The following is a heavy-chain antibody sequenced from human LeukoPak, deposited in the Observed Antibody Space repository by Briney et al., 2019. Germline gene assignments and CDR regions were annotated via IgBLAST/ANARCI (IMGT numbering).Heavy chain of an antibody. Sequence: GASVKVSCKPSGYTFTSYGISWVRQAPGQGLEWMGWIGAYNGNTNYAQKLQGRFTMTTDTSTSTAYMELRSLRSDDTAVYYCARDLRLGELSQTYWGEGTLVTVSS. V-gene: IGHV1-18*01. CDR3: ARDLRLGELSQTY. D-gene: IGHD3-16*02. CDR1: GYTFTSYG. CDR2: IGAYNGNT. J-gene: IGHJ4*02.